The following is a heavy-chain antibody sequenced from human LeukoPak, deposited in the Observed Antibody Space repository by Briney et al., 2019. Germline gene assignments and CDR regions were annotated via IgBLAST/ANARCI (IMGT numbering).Heavy chain of an antibody. D-gene: IGHD5-24*01. CDR3: ATRDDGPFGNDAFDI. CDR1: GGSISSGSYY. Sequence: SETLSLTCTVSGGSISSGSYYWSWIRQPAGKGLEWIGRIYTSGSTNYNPSLKSRVTISVDTSKNQFSLKLSSVTAADTAVYYCATRDDGPFGNDAFDIWGQGTMVTVSS. CDR2: IYTSGST. J-gene: IGHJ3*02. V-gene: IGHV4-61*02.